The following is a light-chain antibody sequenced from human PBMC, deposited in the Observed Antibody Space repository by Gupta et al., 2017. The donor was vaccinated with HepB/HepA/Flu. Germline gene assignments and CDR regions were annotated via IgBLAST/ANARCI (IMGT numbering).Light chain of an antibody. J-gene: IGKJ4*01. CDR2: DAS. CDR3: QHRGNWPLT. Sequence: EIVLTQSPATLSLSPGERATLSCRASQNIRGYLAWYQQKPGQSPRLLISDASNRATGIPARFSGSGSGTDFTLTISSLDPEDFAVYFCQHRGNWPLTFGGWTKVEIK. CDR1: QNIRGY. V-gene: IGKV3-11*01.